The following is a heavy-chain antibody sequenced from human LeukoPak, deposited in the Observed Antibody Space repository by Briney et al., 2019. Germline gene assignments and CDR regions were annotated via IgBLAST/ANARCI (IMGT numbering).Heavy chain of an antibody. V-gene: IGHV7-4-1*02. J-gene: IGHJ4*02. CDR3: ATTPSPVHLYYYDSSGYYGGSFDY. D-gene: IGHD3-22*01. CDR1: GYTFTNYA. CDR2: INTNTGNP. Sequence: ASVKVSCKASGYTFTNYAMNWVRQAPGQGLEWMGWINTNTGNPTYAQGFTGRFVFSLDTSVSTAYLQISSLKAEDTAVYYCATTPSPVHLYYYDSSGYYGGSFDYWGQGTLVTVSS.